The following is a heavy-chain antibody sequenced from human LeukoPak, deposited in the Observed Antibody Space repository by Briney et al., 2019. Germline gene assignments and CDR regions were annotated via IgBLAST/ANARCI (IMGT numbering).Heavy chain of an antibody. D-gene: IGHD5-18*01. V-gene: IGHV5-10-1*01. J-gene: IGHJ4*02. CDR1: GYSFTSYW. Sequence: GASLKISCKGSGYSFTSYWISWVRQLPGKGLEWMWRIDPSDSYTNYSPSFQGHVTISADKSISTAYLQWSSLKASDTAMYYCARSWVSGYGTVLDYWGQGTLVTVSS. CDR3: ARSWVSGYGTVLDY. CDR2: IDPSDSYT.